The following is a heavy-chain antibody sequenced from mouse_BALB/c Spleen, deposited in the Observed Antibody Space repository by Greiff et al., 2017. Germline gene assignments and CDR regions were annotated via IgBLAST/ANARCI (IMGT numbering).Heavy chain of an antibody. J-gene: IGHJ3*01. CDR3: ARDKVHYYGSWFAY. D-gene: IGHD1-1*01. V-gene: IGHV5-9-3*01. CDR2: ISSGGSYT. CDR1: GFTFSSYA. Sequence: EVHLVESGGGLVKPGGSLKLSCAASGFTFSSYAMSWVRQTPEKRLEWVATISSGGSYTYYPDSVKGRFTISRDNAKNNLYLQMSSLKSEDTAMYYCARDKVHYYGSWFAYWGQGTLVTVSA.